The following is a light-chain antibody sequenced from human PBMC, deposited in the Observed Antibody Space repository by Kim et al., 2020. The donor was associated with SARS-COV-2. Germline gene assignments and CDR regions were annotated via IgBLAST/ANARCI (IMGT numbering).Light chain of an antibody. CDR3: AAWDDSLNGWV. CDR1: SSNIGSNT. J-gene: IGLJ3*02. CDR2: SND. V-gene: IGLV1-44*01. Sequence: GQRVTLSISGSSSNIGSNTVNWYHQFPGTAPKLLIYSNDQRPSGVPDRFSGSKSGTSASLAISGLQSEDEVDYYCAAWDDSLNGWVFGGGTQLTVL.